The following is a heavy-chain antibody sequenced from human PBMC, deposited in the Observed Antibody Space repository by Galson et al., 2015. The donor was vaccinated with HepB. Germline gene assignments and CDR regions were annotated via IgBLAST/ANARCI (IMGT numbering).Heavy chain of an antibody. CDR1: GYTFTSYY. Sequence: SVKVSCKASGYTFTSYYMHWVRQAPGQGLEWMGVINPSGGSTSYAQKFQGRVTMTRDTSTSTVYMELSSLRSEDTAVHYCARDEGGYSGYDRSDWLDPWGQGTLVTVSS. CDR3: ARDEGGYSGYDRSDWLDP. J-gene: IGHJ5*02. V-gene: IGHV1-46*01. D-gene: IGHD5-12*01. CDR2: INPSGGST.